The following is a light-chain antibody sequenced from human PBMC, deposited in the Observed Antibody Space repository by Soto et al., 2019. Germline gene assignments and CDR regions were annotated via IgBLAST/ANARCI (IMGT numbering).Light chain of an antibody. J-gene: IGKJ2*01. CDR2: CAS. Sequence: DIVMTQSPDSLAVSLGERATINCKSSQSVLYSSNNKNYLAWYQQKPGQPPKLLIYCASTRESGVPDRFSGSGSGTDFTLTISSLQAEDVAVYYCQQYYSTPTFGQGTKLEIK. CDR1: QSVLYSSNNKNY. V-gene: IGKV4-1*01. CDR3: QQYYSTPT.